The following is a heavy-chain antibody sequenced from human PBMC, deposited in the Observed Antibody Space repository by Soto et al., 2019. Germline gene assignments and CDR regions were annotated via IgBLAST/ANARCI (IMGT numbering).Heavy chain of an antibody. CDR2: ISTYNGNT. CDR1: GYTFIHYG. D-gene: IGHD2-2*01. V-gene: IGHV1-18*01. CDR3: ARAYCSNTSCYAFYYYFYMDV. J-gene: IGHJ6*03. Sequence: QVQLVESGDEVKKPGASVKVSCKASGYTFIHYGISWVRQAPGQGLEWMGWISTYNGNTNYAQKFQGRVTMTTDTSTSTAYMELRSLRSDDTAVYYCARAYCSNTSCYAFYYYFYMDVWGKGTTVTVSS.